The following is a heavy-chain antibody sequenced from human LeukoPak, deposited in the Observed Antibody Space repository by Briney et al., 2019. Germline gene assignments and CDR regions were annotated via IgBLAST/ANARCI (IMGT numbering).Heavy chain of an antibody. V-gene: IGHV4-4*02. Sequence: SETLSLTCAVAGGSVSNGNWWTWVRQPPGKGLEWIGEILHSGSTHYSPSLKSRVTISVDKSKNQFSLKLSSVTAADTAEYYCATYGDFPYCFHYWGQGTLVTVSS. J-gene: IGHJ4*02. CDR2: ILHSGST. CDR1: GGSVSNGNW. CDR3: ATYGDFPYCFHY. D-gene: IGHD2-21*02.